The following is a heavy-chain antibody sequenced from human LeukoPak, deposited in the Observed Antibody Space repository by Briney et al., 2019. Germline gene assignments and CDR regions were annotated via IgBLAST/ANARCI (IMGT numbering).Heavy chain of an antibody. J-gene: IGHJ6*03. D-gene: IGHD5-18*01. CDR3: ARHTGYSYGYAYYYYYMDV. CDR2: IYYSGST. Sequence: SETLSLTCTVSGGSISSSSYYWGWIRQPPGKGLEWIGSIYYSGSTYYNPSLKSRVTISVDPSKNQFSLKLSSVTAADTAVYYCARHTGYSYGYAYYYYYMDVWGKGTTVTVSS. V-gene: IGHV4-39*01. CDR1: GGSISSSSYY.